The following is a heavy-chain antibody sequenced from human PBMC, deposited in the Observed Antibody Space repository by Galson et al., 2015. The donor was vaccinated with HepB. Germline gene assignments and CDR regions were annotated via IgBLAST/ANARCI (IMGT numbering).Heavy chain of an antibody. Sequence: SVKVSCKASGYTFTSYGISWVRQAPGQGLEWMGRISAYNGNTNYAQKLQGRVTMTTDTSTSTAYMELRSLRSDDTAVYYCARAPIAYCGGDCYSDFDYWGQGTLVTVSS. CDR2: ISAYNGNT. CDR1: GYTFTSYG. CDR3: ARAPIAYCGGDCYSDFDY. J-gene: IGHJ4*02. V-gene: IGHV1-18*01. D-gene: IGHD2-21*02.